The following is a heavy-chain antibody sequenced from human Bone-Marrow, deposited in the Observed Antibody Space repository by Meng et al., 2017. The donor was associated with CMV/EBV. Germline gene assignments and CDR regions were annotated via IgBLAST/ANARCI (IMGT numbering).Heavy chain of an antibody. CDR2: IYVSGTT. CDR1: GGSISGTRYY. Sequence: SETLSLTCTVSGGSISGTRYYWAWIRQSPGKGLEWIGTIYVSGTTYYNPSLKSRVTISLDTSKNQFSLKLSSVTAADTAVYYRARDPFVDDLGHFDPWGQGTLVTVSS. J-gene: IGHJ5*02. CDR3: ARDPFVDDLGHFDP. V-gene: IGHV4-39*07. D-gene: IGHD1-1*01.